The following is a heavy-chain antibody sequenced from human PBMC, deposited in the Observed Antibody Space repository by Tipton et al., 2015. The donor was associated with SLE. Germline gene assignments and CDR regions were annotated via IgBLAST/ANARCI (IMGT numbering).Heavy chain of an antibody. J-gene: IGHJ4*02. D-gene: IGHD3-10*01. Sequence: LRLSCTVSGGSISSGSYYWSWIRQAAGKGLEWIGRIYTSGSANYNPSLKSRVTISVDTSKDQFSLKLSSVTAADTAVYYCARTGGTMVRGVLYYFDYWGQGTLVTVSS. CDR1: GGSISSGSYY. CDR3: ARTGGTMVRGVLYYFDY. CDR2: IYTSGSA. V-gene: IGHV4-61*02.